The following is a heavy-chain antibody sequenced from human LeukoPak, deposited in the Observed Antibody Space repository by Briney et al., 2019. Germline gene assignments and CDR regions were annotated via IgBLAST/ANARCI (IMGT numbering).Heavy chain of an antibody. J-gene: IGHJ4*02. CDR1: GGTFSSYA. V-gene: IGHV1-69*05. CDR3: ARDPRYYGSGSPGFDY. CDR2: IIPILGTA. Sequence: PGSSVKVSCKASGGTFSSYAISWVRQAPGQGLEWMGGIIPILGTANYAQKFQGRVTITTDESMSTAYMELSSLRSEDTAVYYCARDPRYYGSGSPGFDYWGQGTLVTVSS. D-gene: IGHD3-10*01.